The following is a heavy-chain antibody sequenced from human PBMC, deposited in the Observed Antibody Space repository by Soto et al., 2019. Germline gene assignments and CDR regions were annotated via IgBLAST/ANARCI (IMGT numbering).Heavy chain of an antibody. Sequence: QVQLQESDPGLVKPSGTLSLTCAVSGGSISSSNWWILVLQPPGKGLEWIGEIYHSGSTNYNPSLKSRVTTPGDTSEYQFALQLRSVTAADTAVYYCARIATAGTNFDDWGQGTLVTVSS. J-gene: IGHJ4*02. D-gene: IGHD6-13*01. CDR3: ARIATAGTNFDD. CDR1: GGSISSSNW. CDR2: IYHSGST. V-gene: IGHV4-4*02.